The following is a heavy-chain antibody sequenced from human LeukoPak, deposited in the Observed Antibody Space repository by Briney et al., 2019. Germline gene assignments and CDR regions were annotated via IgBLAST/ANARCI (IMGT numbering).Heavy chain of an antibody. D-gene: IGHD4-17*01. Sequence: PSETLSLTCTVSGGSISSYYWSWIRQPAGKGLEWIGRIYTSGSTNYNPSLKSRVTMSVDTSKNQFSLKLSSVTAADTAVYYCAGGAGDYTYYYYYGMDVWGQGTTVTVSS. CDR2: IYTSGST. J-gene: IGHJ6*02. CDR3: AGGAGDYTYYYYYGMDV. V-gene: IGHV4-4*07. CDR1: GGSISSYY.